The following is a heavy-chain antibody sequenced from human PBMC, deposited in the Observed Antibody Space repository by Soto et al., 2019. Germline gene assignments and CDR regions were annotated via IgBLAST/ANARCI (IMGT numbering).Heavy chain of an antibody. CDR2: ISYDGSNK. Sequence: QVQLVESGGGVVQPGRSLRLSCAASGFTFSSYAMHWVRQAPGKGLEWVAVISYDGSNKYYADSVKGRFTISRDNSKNALYLQMNSLRAEDTAVYYCARDPSATGYSRAPSMDVWGQGTTVTVSS. D-gene: IGHD6-13*01. CDR1: GFTFSSYA. J-gene: IGHJ6*02. CDR3: ARDPSATGYSRAPSMDV. V-gene: IGHV3-30-3*01.